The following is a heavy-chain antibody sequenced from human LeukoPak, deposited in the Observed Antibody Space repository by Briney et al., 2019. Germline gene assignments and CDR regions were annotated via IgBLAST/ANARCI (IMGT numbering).Heavy chain of an antibody. Sequence: PGGSLRLSCAASGFTFSNAWMSWVRQAPGKGLEWVGRIKSKTDGGTTDYAAPVKGRFTISRDDSKNTLYLQMNSLRAEDTAVYYCASSCLWLAKPSYYYCGMDVWGQGTTVTVSS. V-gene: IGHV3-15*01. J-gene: IGHJ6*02. CDR2: IKSKTDGGTT. CDR3: ASSCLWLAKPSYYYCGMDV. D-gene: IGHD6-19*01. CDR1: GFTFSNAW.